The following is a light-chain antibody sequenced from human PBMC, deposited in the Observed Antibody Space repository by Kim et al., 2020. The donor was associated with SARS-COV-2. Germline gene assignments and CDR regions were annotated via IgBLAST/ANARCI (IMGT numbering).Light chain of an antibody. J-gene: IGLJ1*01. V-gene: IGLV3-19*01. CDR1: SRRRHY. Sequence: ALGQTVQTTCKGDSRRRHYASLYPQKPGRAPVLVLYGQNKRPSGIPDRLSGSNSGNTASLTITGAQADDEGDYYCNSRDSTGNRYVFGTGTKVTVL. CDR2: GQN. CDR3: NSRDSTGNRYV.